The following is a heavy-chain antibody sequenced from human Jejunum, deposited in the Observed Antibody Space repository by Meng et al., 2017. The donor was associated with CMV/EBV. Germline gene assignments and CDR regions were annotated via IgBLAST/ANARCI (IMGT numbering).Heavy chain of an antibody. CDR2: ISAFNGNT. J-gene: IGHJ4*02. CDR1: GYTLNNYG. V-gene: IGHV1-18*01. Sequence: SGYTLNNYGISWVRQAPGQGLEWMGWISAFNGNTTYPQKFQGRVTMTTDTSTRTAYLELRSLRSDDTAVYYCAATNYYDTSGYYYWGYWGQGTLVTVSS. D-gene: IGHD3-22*01. CDR3: AATNYYDTSGYYYWGY.